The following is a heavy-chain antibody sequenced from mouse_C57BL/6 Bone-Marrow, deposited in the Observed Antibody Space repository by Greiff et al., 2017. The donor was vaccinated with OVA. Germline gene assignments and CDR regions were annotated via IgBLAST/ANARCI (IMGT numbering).Heavy chain of an antibody. D-gene: IGHD1-1*01. CDR3: SYYYGSSEAWFAY. V-gene: IGHV1-61*01. CDR2: IYPSDSET. J-gene: IGHJ3*01. Sequence: QVQLKQPGAELVRPGSSVKLSCKASGYTFTSYWMDWVKQRPGQGLEWIGNIYPSDSETHYNQKFKDKATLTVDKSSSTAYMQLSSLTSEDSAVYYCSYYYGSSEAWFAYWGQGTLVTVSA. CDR1: GYTFTSYW.